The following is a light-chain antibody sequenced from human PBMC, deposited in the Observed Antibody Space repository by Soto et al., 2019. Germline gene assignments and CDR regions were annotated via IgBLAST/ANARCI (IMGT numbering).Light chain of an antibody. CDR3: QQFNSWPRT. V-gene: IGKV3-15*01. CDR1: QSVSGN. CDR2: GAS. J-gene: IGKJ1*01. Sequence: IVMTQSPATVSASPGERVSLSCRASQSVSGNVAWYDQKPGQPPKLLVYGASTTPTDIPVRFFGSGSETDFTLTITRLQSEDFGTDYCQQFNSWPRTFGQGTKVEIK.